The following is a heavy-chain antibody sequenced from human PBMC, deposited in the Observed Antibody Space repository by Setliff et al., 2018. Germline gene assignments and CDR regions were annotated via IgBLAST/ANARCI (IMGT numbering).Heavy chain of an antibody. D-gene: IGHD5-18*01. CDR2: TTPIFTTA. V-gene: IGHV1-69*13. J-gene: IGHJ4*02. CDR3: ARSPFPVDTVMVTTFDS. CDR1: RGTFSNYA. Sequence: SVKVSCKTSRGTFSNYAISWVRQAPGQGFEWMGGTTPIFTTANYAQKFQGRVTITADESTSTAYMELSSLKSEDTAVYYCARSPFPVDTVMVTTFDSWGQGTLVTVSS.